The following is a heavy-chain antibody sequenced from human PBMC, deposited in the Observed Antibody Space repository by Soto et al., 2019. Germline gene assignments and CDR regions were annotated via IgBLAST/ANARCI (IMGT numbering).Heavy chain of an antibody. D-gene: IGHD3-16*01. CDR3: ARDRGAIRCGIDC. Sequence: SETLSLTCTVSGGSISSGGYYWRWSRQHPGQGLEWIGYIYYSGSTYYNPSVKSGVTISVDTCKNQFSLKLSSVTAAVTAVYYGARDRGAIRCGIDCWGRGNLVTV. J-gene: IGHJ4*02. CDR1: GGSISSGGYY. CDR2: IYYSGST. V-gene: IGHV4-31*03.